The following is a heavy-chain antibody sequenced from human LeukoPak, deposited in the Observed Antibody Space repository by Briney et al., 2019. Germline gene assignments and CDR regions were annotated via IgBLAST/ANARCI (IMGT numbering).Heavy chain of an antibody. J-gene: IGHJ6*02. V-gene: IGHV5-51*01. CDR2: IYPGDSDT. CDR1: GYSFTSYW. Sequence: GESLKISCKGSGYSFTSYWIGWVRQMPGKGLGWMGIIYPGDSDTRYSPSFQRQVTISADKSISTAYLQWSSLKASDTAMYYCARTDGSGSYYKLDYYYYGMDVWGQGTTDTVS. D-gene: IGHD3-10*01. CDR3: ARTDGSGSYYKLDYYYYGMDV.